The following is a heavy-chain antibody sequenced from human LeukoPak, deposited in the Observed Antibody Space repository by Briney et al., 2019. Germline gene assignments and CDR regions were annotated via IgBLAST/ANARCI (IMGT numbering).Heavy chain of an antibody. CDR1: GFTFSNYG. D-gene: IGHD6-19*01. CDR3: ARAGVAVAYFYYFDY. J-gene: IGHJ4*02. CDR2: IKSDGRTT. Sequence: PGGSLRLSCAASGFTFSNYGMHWVRQAPGKGLVWVSRIKSDGRTTYYADSVKGRFTISRDDAKNTLYLQMDSLRAEDTAVYYCARAGVAVAYFYYFDYWGQGSLVTVSS. V-gene: IGHV3-74*01.